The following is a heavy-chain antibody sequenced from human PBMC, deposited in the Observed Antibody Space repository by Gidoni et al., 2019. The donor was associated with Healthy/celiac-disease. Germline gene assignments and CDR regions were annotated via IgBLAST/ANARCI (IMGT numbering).Heavy chain of an antibody. CDR3: ARGGVTTIDY. CDR2: ISSSSSYI. CDR1: GFTFSRYS. V-gene: IGHV3-21*01. J-gene: IGHJ4*02. Sequence: EVQLVESGGGLVKPGGSLRLSCAASGFTFSRYSMNWVRQAPGKGLEGVSSISSSSSYIYYADSVKGRFTISRDNAKNSLYLQMNSLRAEDTAVYYCARGGVTTIDYWGQGTLVTVSS. D-gene: IGHD5-12*01.